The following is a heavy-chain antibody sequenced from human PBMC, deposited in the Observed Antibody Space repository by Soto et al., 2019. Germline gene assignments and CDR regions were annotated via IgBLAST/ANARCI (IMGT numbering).Heavy chain of an antibody. CDR2: IYYTGST. J-gene: IGHJ4*02. V-gene: IGHV4-61*01. Sequence: SETLSLTCTVSGFSIGNSTNFWGWIRQPPGKGLEWIGYIYYTGSTKYNPSLKSRVTISVDASKNQFSLKLTSVSAADTAVYYCGRDRHYFDSSVGYWGQG. CDR1: GFSIGNSTNF. D-gene: IGHD3-22*01. CDR3: GRDRHYFDSSVGY.